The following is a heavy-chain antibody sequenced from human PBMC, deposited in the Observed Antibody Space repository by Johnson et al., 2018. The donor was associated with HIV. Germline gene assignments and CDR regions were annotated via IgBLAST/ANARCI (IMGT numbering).Heavy chain of an antibody. CDR2: IYNGTT. D-gene: IGHD1-14*01. CDR1: GFIVSNNY. V-gene: IGHV3-53*01. J-gene: IGHJ3*02. Sequence: EMQLVESGGGLIQAGGSLRLSCAASGFIVSNNYMSWVRQAPGKGLEWVSLIYNGTTFYEDSVKGRFTISRDNSKNTLYLQMNSLRAEDTAVYYCTRESTEAFDIWGQGTMVTVSS. CDR3: TRESTEAFDI.